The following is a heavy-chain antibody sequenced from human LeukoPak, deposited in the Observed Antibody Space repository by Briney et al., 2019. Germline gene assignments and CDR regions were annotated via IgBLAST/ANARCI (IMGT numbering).Heavy chain of an antibody. D-gene: IGHD2-21*01. CDR1: GFTFSIYS. CDR2: ITSNSGTI. CDR3: ARVAPGHDIGRGYFDY. J-gene: IGHJ4*02. V-gene: IGHV3-48*01. Sequence: GGSVRLSCAASGFTFSIYSMNWVRQAPGKGLEWISYITSNSGTIYYTDSVKGRFTISRDNAKNSLYLQMNSLRAEDTAVYYCARVAPGHDIGRGYFDYWGRGTLVTVSS.